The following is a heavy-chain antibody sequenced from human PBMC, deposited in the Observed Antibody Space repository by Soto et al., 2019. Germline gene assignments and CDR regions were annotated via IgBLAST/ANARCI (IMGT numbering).Heavy chain of an antibody. D-gene: IGHD3-10*01. Sequence: PGGSLRLSCAASGFTFSDYYMSWIRQAPGKGLEWVSYISSSSSYTNYADSVKGRFTISRDNAKNSLYLQMNSLRAEDTAVYYCARANAGGYYYGMDVWGQGTTVTVSS. CDR1: GFTFSDYY. CDR2: ISSSSSYT. V-gene: IGHV3-11*06. J-gene: IGHJ6*02. CDR3: ARANAGGYYYGMDV.